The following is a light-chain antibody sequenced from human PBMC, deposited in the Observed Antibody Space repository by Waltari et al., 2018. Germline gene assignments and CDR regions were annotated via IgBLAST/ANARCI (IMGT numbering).Light chain of an antibody. J-gene: IGKJ1*01. CDR1: QTIGTY. CDR3: QQYNSYWWT. Sequence: TLSASVGDRVTVTCRASQTIGTYFAWFQRKPGKAPKLLIYEASTLENGVPSRFSGSGSGTEFTLTISSLEPDDFATYYCQQYNSYWWTFGLGTKVEV. CDR2: EAS. V-gene: IGKV1-5*03.